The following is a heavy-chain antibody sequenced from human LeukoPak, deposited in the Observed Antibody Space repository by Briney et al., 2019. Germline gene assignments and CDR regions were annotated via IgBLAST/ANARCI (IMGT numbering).Heavy chain of an antibody. V-gene: IGHV4-59*12. D-gene: IGHD4-11*01. CDR2: IYYSGST. J-gene: IGHJ5*02. CDR3: ARGDSNYVWFDP. CDR1: GGSISSYY. Sequence: PSETLSLTCTVSGGSISSYYWSWIRQPPGKGLEWIGYIYYSGSTNYNPSLKSRVTISVDTSKNQFSLKLSSVTAADTAVYYCARGDSNYVWFDPWGQGTLVTVSS.